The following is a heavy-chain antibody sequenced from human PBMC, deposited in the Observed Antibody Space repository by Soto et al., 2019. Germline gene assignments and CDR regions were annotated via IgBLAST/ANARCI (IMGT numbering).Heavy chain of an antibody. J-gene: IGHJ4*02. CDR3: TTTWRGLGTYYNVDY. D-gene: IGHD3-10*01. CDR2: IHGNGDRT. Sequence: EVQLLESGGALVQPGGSLRLSCAASGFTFSSYAMSWVRQAPGKGLEWVSGIHGNGDRTYYADSVKGRFTISRDNSKNTLYLEMNSLRVEDTAVYFCTTTWRGLGTYYNVDYWGQGTLVTVSS. CDR1: GFTFSSYA. V-gene: IGHV3-23*01.